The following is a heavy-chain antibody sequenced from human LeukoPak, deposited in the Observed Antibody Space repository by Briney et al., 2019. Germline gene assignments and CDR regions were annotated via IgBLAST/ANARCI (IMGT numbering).Heavy chain of an antibody. CDR2: IKEDGSEK. Sequence: PGGSLRLSCGASGFTFSSSWMSWVRQAPGKGLEWVANIKEDGSEKYYVDSVKGRFIISRDSAKNSLYLQMNSLRADDTAVYYCARDEIWGQGTMVTVSS. CDR1: GFTFSSSW. CDR3: ARDEI. J-gene: IGHJ3*02. V-gene: IGHV3-7*04.